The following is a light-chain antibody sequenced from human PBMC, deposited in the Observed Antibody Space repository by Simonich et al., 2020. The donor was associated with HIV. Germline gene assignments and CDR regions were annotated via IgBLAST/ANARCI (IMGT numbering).Light chain of an antibody. Sequence: DIVMTQSPDSLGVSLGERATINCKSSQSVLYSSNNKNYLAWYQQKPGQPPKLLIYWASTRESGVPDRFSGSGSGTDFTLTISSLQAEDVAVYYCQQYNNWPPWTFGQGTKVEIK. CDR2: WAS. J-gene: IGKJ1*01. CDR3: QQYNNWPPWT. V-gene: IGKV4-1*01. CDR1: QSVLYSSNNKNY.